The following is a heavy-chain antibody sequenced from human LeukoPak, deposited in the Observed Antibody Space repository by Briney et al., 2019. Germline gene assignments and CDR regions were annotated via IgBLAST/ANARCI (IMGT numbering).Heavy chain of an antibody. V-gene: IGHV3-66*01. CDR3: ARERGYDESGLDY. J-gene: IGHJ4*02. D-gene: IGHD5-12*01. Sequence: GGSLRLSCAASGFTVSSNYMSWVRQAPGKGLEWVSVIYSGGSTYYADSVKGRFAISRDNSKNTLYLQMNSLRAEDTAVYYCARERGYDESGLDYWGQGTLVTVSS. CDR1: GFTVSSNY. CDR2: IYSGGST.